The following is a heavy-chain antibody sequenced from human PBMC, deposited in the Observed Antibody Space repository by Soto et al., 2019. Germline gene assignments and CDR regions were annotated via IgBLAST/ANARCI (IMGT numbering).Heavy chain of an antibody. D-gene: IGHD6-13*01. J-gene: IGHJ4*02. V-gene: IGHV3-11*05. CDR1: GFTFRDYY. Sequence: QVQLVKSGGGLVKPGGSLSLSCAVSGFTFRDYYMTWIRQAPGKGLEWVSYISSSTSHPNYADYVKGRFTISRDNAKNSLFLQMNSLRAEDTAVYYCARGRGAAADYFDFWGQGTLVTVSS. CDR2: ISSSTSHP. CDR3: ARGRGAAADYFDF.